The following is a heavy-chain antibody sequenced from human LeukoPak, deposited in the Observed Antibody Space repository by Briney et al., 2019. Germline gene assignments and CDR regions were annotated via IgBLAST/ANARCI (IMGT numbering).Heavy chain of an antibody. CDR1: GYTFTGYY. V-gene: IGHV1-2*02. CDR3: ARALSIILPGHYYYMDV. CDR2: INPNSGGT. J-gene: IGHJ6*03. Sequence: GASVKVSCKASGYTFTGYYMHWVRQAPGQGLEWMGWINPNSGGTNYAQKFQGRVTMTRDTSISTAYMELSRLRSDDTAVYYCARALSIILPGHYYYMDVWGKGTTVTVSS.